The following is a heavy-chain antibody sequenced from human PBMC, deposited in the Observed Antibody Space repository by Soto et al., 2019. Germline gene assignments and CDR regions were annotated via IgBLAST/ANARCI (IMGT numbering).Heavy chain of an antibody. J-gene: IGHJ4*02. V-gene: IGHV1-3*01. CDR1: GYAFTDYA. D-gene: IGHD2-15*01. Sequence: QVQLVQSGAEAKKPGASVKVSCKASGYAFTDYAIHWVRQAPGQGLEWMGWINVGNGNTGYSRKFQGSVTNVRDMSASTAYIEVTSLTSEDTAIYDCAREGAHYTPLDHWGQGTLVTVSS. CDR3: AREGAHYTPLDH. CDR2: INVGNGNT.